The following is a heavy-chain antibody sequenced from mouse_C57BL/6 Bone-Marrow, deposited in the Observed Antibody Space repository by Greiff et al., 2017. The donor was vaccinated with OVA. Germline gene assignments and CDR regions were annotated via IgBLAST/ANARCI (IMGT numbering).Heavy chain of an antibody. V-gene: IGHV2-4*01. Sequence: VQVVESGPGLVQPSQSLSITCTVSGFSLTSYGVHWVRQPPGKGLEWLGVIWSGGSTDYNAAFISRLSISKDNSKSQVFFKMNRLQADDTAIYYCAKTGFITTVVATLDWYFDVWGTGTTVTVSS. CDR3: AKTGFITTVVATLDWYFDV. CDR2: IWSGGST. J-gene: IGHJ1*03. CDR1: GFSLTSYG. D-gene: IGHD1-1*01.